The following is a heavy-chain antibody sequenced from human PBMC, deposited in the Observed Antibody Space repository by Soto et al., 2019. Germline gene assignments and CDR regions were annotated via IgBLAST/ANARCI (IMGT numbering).Heavy chain of an antibody. CDR2: IYYSGST. J-gene: IGHJ4*02. CDR1: GGFISSYY. CDR3: ARHGAIYSNSWYDFDY. V-gene: IGHV4-59*08. D-gene: IGHD5-18*01. Sequence: PSETLSLTCTVSGGFISSYYWSWIRQPPGKGLEWIGYIYYSGSTNYNPSLKSRVTISVDTSKNQFSLKLSSVTAADTAVYYCARHGAIYSNSWYDFDYWGQGTLVTVYS.